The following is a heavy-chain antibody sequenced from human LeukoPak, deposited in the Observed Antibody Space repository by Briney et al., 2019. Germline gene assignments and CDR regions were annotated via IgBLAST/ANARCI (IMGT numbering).Heavy chain of an antibody. Sequence: SETLSLTCAVYGGSFSGYYWSWIRQPPGKGLEWIGYIYYSGSTNYNPSLKSRVTISVDTSKNQFSLKLSSVTAADTAVYYCARHALPVAFDIWGQGTMVTVSS. CDR2: IYYSGST. J-gene: IGHJ3*02. CDR3: ARHALPVAFDI. CDR1: GGSFSGYY. D-gene: IGHD4-17*01. V-gene: IGHV4-59*08.